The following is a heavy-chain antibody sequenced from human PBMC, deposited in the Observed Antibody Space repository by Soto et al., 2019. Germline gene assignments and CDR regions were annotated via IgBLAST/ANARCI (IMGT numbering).Heavy chain of an antibody. CDR3: ARDRYCSGGSCYSGENWFDP. V-gene: IGHV3-30-3*01. CDR2: ISYDGSNK. J-gene: IGHJ5*02. Sequence: GGSLRLSCAASGFTFSSYAMHWVRQAPGKGLEWVAVISYDGSNKYYADSVKGRFTISRDNSKNTLYLQMNSLRAEDTAVYYCARDRYCSGGSCYSGENWFDPWGQGTLVTVSS. D-gene: IGHD2-15*01. CDR1: GFTFSSYA.